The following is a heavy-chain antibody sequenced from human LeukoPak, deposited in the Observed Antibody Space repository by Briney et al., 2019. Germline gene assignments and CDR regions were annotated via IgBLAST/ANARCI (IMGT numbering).Heavy chain of an antibody. J-gene: IGHJ5*02. CDR2: INHSGST. D-gene: IGHD2-15*01. CDR1: GGSFSGYY. CDR3: ARGGHCSGGSCYRGFDP. V-gene: IGHV4-34*01. Sequence: PSKTLSLTCAVYGGSFSGYYWSWIRQPPGKGLEWIGEINHSGSTNYNPSLKSRVTISVDTPKNQFSLKLSSVTAADTAVYYCARGGHCSGGSCYRGFDPWGQGTLVTVSS.